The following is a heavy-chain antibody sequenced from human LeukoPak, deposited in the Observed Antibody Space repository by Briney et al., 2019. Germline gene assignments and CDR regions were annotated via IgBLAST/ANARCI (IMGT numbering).Heavy chain of an antibody. D-gene: IGHD2-2*01. CDR3: ARDCSSTSCRRMDY. CDR1: GGTFSSYA. CDR2: IIPIFGTA. V-gene: IGHV1-69*13. J-gene: IGHJ4*02. Sequence: SVKVSCKASGGTFSSYAISWVRQAPGQGLEWMGGIIPIFGTANYAQKFQGRDTITADESTSTAYMELSSLRSEDTAVYYCARDCSSTSCRRMDYWGQGTLVTVSS.